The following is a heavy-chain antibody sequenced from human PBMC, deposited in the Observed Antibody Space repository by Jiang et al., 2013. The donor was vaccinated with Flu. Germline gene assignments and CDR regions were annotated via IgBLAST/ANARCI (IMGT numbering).Heavy chain of an antibody. J-gene: IGHJ4*02. Sequence: RLSCAASGFTFSSYWMSWVRQAPGKGLEWVANIKQDANEKYYVDFVKGRFTISRDNAQNSLYLQMNSLRAEDTAVYYCARYPSPIHPHDYWGQGTLVAVSS. CDR2: IKQDANEK. CDR3: ARYPSPIHPHDY. V-gene: IGHV3-7*03. D-gene: IGHD5-18*01. CDR1: GFTFSSYW.